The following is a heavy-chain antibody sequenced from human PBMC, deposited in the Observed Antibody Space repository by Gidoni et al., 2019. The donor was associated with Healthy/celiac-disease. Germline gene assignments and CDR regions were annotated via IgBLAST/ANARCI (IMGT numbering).Heavy chain of an antibody. V-gene: IGHV1-8*01. Sequence: QVQLVQSGAEVKKPGASVKVSCKASGYTFTSYDINWVRQATGQGLEWMGWMNPNSGNTGYAQKFQGRVTMTRNTSISTAYMELSSLRSEDTAVYYCARGPVMTTVTYGVVDAFDIWGQGTMVTVSS. CDR2: MNPNSGNT. J-gene: IGHJ3*02. D-gene: IGHD4-17*01. CDR3: ARGPVMTTVTYGVVDAFDI. CDR1: GYTFTSYD.